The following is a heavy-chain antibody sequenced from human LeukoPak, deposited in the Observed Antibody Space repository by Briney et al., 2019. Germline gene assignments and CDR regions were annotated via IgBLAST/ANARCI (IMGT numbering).Heavy chain of an antibody. CDR3: ARGNWNEMWAFDI. Sequence: SQTLSLTCTVSGGSIRSGNYYWSWIRQPPGKGLEWIGYIYYSGSTNYNPSLKSRVTISVDTSKNQFSLKLSSVTAADTAVYYCARGNWNEMWAFDIWGQGTMVTVSS. J-gene: IGHJ3*02. CDR1: GGSIRSGNYY. V-gene: IGHV4-61*01. D-gene: IGHD1-1*01. CDR2: IYYSGST.